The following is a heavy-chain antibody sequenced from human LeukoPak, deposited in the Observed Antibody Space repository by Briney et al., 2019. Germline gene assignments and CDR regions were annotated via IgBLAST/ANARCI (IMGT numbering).Heavy chain of an antibody. CDR1: GFTFSDYS. Sequence: GGSLRLSCAASGFTFSDYSMNWVRQAPGKGLEWVSSIGSSGTHIYYADSVKGRFTVSRDNAQNSLNLQMNSLRAEDTAVYYCARVTSSGWYVDYWGQGTLVTVSS. J-gene: IGHJ4*02. CDR2: IGSSGTHI. D-gene: IGHD6-19*01. CDR3: ARVTSSGWYVDY. V-gene: IGHV3-21*01.